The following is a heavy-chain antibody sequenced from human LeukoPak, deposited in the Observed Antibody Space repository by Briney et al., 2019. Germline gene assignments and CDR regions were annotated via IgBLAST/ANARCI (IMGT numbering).Heavy chain of an antibody. CDR1: GGTFSSYA. D-gene: IGHD3-9*01. CDR2: IIPIFGTA. J-gene: IGHJ4*02. CDR3: ARDRRDYDILTGYYPDY. V-gene: IGHV1-69*05. Sequence: ASVKVSCKASGGTFSSYAISWVRQAPGQGLEWIGGIIPIFGTANYAQKFQGRVTMTTDTSTSTAYMELRSLRSDDTAVYYCARDRRDYDILTGYYPDYWGQGTLVTVSS.